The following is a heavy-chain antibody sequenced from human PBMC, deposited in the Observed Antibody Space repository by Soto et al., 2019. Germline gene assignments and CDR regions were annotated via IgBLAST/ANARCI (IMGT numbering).Heavy chain of an antibody. Sequence: SETLSLTCTVSGGSISSYYWSWIRQPPGKGLEWIGYIYYSGSTNYNPSLKSRVTISVDTSKNQFSLKLSSVTAADTAVYYCARDLILGDIVATPLAFDIWGQGTMVTVSS. CDR1: GGSISSYY. CDR2: IYYSGST. D-gene: IGHD5-12*01. V-gene: IGHV4-59*01. J-gene: IGHJ3*02. CDR3: ARDLILGDIVATPLAFDI.